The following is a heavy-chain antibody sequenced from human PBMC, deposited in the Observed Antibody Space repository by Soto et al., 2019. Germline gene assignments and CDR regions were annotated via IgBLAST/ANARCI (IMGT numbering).Heavy chain of an antibody. CDR2: INDRGST. CDR1: GGSFIGYY. D-gene: IGHD3-10*01. Sequence: SETLSLTCAFYGGSFIGYYWSWIRQPPGKGLEWIGEINDRGSTNYNPSLKSRVTISVDTSKNQFSLKMTSVTAADTAVYYCARGVVRRVIIQYTSFFDYWGLEPRSPSPQ. CDR3: ARGVVRRVIIQYTSFFDY. V-gene: IGHV4-34*01. J-gene: IGHJ4*01.